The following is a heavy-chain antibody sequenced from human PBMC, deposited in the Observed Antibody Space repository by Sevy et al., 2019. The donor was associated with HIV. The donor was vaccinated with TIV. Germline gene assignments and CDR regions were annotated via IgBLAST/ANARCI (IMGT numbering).Heavy chain of an antibody. CDR3: ARVGIAAAGTFYYYYYGMDV. D-gene: IGHD6-13*01. J-gene: IGHJ6*02. CDR2: ISYDGSNK. Sequence: GGSLRLSCAASGFTFSSYAMHWVRQAPGKGLEWVAVISYDGSNKYYADSVKGRFTISRDNSKNTLYLQMNSLRAEDTAVYYCARVGIAAAGTFYYYYYGMDVWGQGTTVTVSS. V-gene: IGHV3-30-3*01. CDR1: GFTFSSYA.